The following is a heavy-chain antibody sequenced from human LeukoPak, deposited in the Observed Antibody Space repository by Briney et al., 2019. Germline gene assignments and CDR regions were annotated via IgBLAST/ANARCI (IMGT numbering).Heavy chain of an antibody. Sequence: GGSLRLSCAASGFTFSSYEMNWVRQAPGKGLEWVSYISSSGSTIYYADSVKGRFTISRDNAKNSLYLQMNSLRAEDTAVYYCARFWSDYSTLDYWGQGTLVTVSS. D-gene: IGHD3-3*01. V-gene: IGHV3-48*03. CDR1: GFTFSSYE. CDR2: ISSSGSTI. CDR3: ARFWSDYSTLDY. J-gene: IGHJ4*02.